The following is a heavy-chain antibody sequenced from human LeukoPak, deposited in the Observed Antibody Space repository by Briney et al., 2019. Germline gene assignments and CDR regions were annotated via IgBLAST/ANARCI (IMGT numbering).Heavy chain of an antibody. V-gene: IGHV4-31*03. J-gene: IGHJ4*02. CDR2: IYYSGST. CDR1: GGSISSGGYY. Sequence: SETLSLTCTVSGGSISSGGYYWSWIRQHPGRGLEWIGYIYYSGSTYYNPSLKSRVTISVDTSKNQFSLKLSSVTAADTAVYYCARGLDSSGYYPRSDYWGQGTLVTVSS. CDR3: ARGLDSSGYYPRSDY. D-gene: IGHD3-22*01.